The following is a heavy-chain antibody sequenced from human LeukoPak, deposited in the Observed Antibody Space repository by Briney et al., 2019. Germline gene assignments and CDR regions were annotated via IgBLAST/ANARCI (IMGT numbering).Heavy chain of an antibody. J-gene: IGHJ4*02. CDR1: GFTFNYAW. CDR2: IKSKTDGETT. CDR3: TTAPSGYAYMNGWHLDY. Sequence: GGSLRLSCAASGFTFNYAWMSWVRQAPGKGLEWVGRIKSKTDGETTDYAAPVKGRFTISRDDSKNTLYLQMNSLRTEDTALYYCTTAPSGYAYMNGWHLDYWGQGALVTVSS. D-gene: IGHD5-18*01. V-gene: IGHV3-15*01.